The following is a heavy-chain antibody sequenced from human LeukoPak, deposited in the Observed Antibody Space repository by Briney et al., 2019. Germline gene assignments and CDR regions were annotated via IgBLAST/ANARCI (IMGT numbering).Heavy chain of an antibody. CDR2: ISGSGGST. CDR3: ARDVSGSSSWSDFDY. D-gene: IGHD6-13*01. CDR1: GFTFSTYA. V-gene: IGHV3-23*01. Sequence: QPGGSLRVSCAASGFTFSTYAMSWVRQAPGKGLEWVSAISGSGGSTYYADSVRGRFTISRDNSKNTLYLQMNSLRAEDTAVYYCARDVSGSSSWSDFDYWGQGTLVTVSS. J-gene: IGHJ4*02.